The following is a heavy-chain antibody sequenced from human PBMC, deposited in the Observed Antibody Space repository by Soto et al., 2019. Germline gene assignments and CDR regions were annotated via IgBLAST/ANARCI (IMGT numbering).Heavy chain of an antibody. J-gene: IGHJ3*01. V-gene: IGHV1-3*01. Sequence: QVQLVQSGAEVRKPGASVNISCWASGFKFGDNLINWVRQAPGQSLEWMGWINPDNGNTRDSQTFQGRVTISRHSSASIAYVEVTDLPSEDTAVYYYARDILSVGPRANDAFDVWGHVTIVSVSS. CDR2: INPDNGNT. D-gene: IGHD2-8*02. CDR3: ARDILSVGPRANDAFDV. CDR1: GFKFGDNL.